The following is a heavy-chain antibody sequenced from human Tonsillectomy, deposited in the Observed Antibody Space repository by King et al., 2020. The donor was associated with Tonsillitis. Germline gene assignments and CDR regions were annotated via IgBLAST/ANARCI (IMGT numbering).Heavy chain of an antibody. J-gene: IGHJ6*02. CDR3: AKDLFRGVGYYYGMDV. V-gene: IGHV3-30*18. D-gene: IGHD3-16*01. CDR2: ISYDGGYK. CDR1: GFAFSSYG. Sequence: HVQLVESGGGVVQPGRSLRLSCAASGFAFSSYGMHWVRQAPGKGLEWVTVISYDGGYKNYGDSVEGRFTISRDNSKNTLYLQMNSLRAEDTAVYYCAKDLFRGVGYYYGMDVWGQGTTVTVSS.